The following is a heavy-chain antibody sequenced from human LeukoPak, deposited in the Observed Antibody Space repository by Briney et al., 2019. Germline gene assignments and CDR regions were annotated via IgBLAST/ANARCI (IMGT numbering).Heavy chain of an antibody. D-gene: IGHD2-2*01. Sequence: VASVKVSCKASGYTFTGYYMHWVRQAPGQGLEWMGRINPNSGGTNYAQKFQGRVTMTRDTSISTAYMELSRLRSDDTAVYYCATALGYCSSTSCYYYGMDVWGQGTTVTVSS. CDR2: INPNSGGT. CDR3: ATALGYCSSTSCYYYGMDV. V-gene: IGHV1-2*06. J-gene: IGHJ6*02. CDR1: GYTFTGYY.